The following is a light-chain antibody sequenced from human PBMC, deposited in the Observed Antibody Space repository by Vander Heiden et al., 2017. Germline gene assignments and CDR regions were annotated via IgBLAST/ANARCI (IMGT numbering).Light chain of an antibody. CDR2: GTS. CDR1: QRVSDN. Sequence: TGSPATLSVSPGVRATLSCRARQRVSDNLAWYQQKPGQAPTLLIYGTSTRATGIPGRFSGSGSATEFTLSISSVQSEDSAVYYCQQYENWPPWTFGQGTKVEIK. J-gene: IGKJ1*01. CDR3: QQYENWPPWT. V-gene: IGKV3-15*01.